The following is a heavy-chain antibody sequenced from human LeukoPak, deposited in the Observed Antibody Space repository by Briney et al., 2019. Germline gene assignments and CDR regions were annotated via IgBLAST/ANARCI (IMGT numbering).Heavy chain of an antibody. D-gene: IGHD4-17*01. CDR3: AREAGPYDYGDYVDY. CDR1: GYSISSGYY. V-gene: IGHV4-38-2*02. Sequence: SETLSLTCTVSGYSISSGYYWGWIRQPPGKGLEWIGSIYHSGSTYYNPSLKSRVTISVDTSKNQFSLKLSSVTAADTAVYYCAREAGPYDYGDYVDYWGQGTLVTVSS. J-gene: IGHJ4*02. CDR2: IYHSGST.